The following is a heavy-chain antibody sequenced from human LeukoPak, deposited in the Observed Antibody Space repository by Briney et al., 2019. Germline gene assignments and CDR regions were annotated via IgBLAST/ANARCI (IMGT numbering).Heavy chain of an antibody. CDR1: GFTFSSYA. J-gene: IGHJ4*02. Sequence: GGSLRLSCAASGFTFSSYAMSRVRQAPGKALEWVSAISGSGGSTYYADSVKGRFTISRDNSKNTLYLQMNSLRAEDTAVYYCAKDLYVRVRGVTDYWGQGTLATVSS. CDR2: ISGSGGST. CDR3: AKDLYVRVRGVTDY. D-gene: IGHD3-10*01. V-gene: IGHV3-23*01.